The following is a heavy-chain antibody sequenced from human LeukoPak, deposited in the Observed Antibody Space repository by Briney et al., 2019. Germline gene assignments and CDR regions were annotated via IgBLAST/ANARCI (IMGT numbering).Heavy chain of an antibody. V-gene: IGHV1-18*01. J-gene: IGHJ4*02. CDR3: AKLLWFGELSGYDY. CDR2: ISAYNGNT. Sequence: ASVKVSCKASGYTFTSYGISWVRQALGQGLEWMGWISAYNGNTNYAQKLQGRVTMTTDTSTSTAYMELRSLRSDDTAVYYCAKLLWFGELSGYDYWGQGTLVTVSS. CDR1: GYTFTSYG. D-gene: IGHD3-10*01.